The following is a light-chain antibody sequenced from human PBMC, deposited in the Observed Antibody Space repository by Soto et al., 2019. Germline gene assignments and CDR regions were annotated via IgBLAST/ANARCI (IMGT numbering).Light chain of an antibody. J-gene: IGKJ1*01. V-gene: IGKV1-5*01. CDR1: QHISRY. Sequence: DIQMTQSPSTLPASVGDRVTLTCRASQHISRYLAWFQRRPGQVPKLLIFGASSLASDDTTRFSGRGSGTEFTLSIDNLQPEDSATYYCQQYQSYPRTFGQGTKVDIK. CDR3: QQYQSYPRT. CDR2: GAS.